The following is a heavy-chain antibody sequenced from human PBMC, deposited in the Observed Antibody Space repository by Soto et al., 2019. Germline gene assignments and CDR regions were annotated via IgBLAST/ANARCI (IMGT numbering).Heavy chain of an antibody. V-gene: IGHV4-39*07. CDR2: IYNSGST. CDR1: GGSISSTGYY. CDR3: ARTIRNKTGWYIRYFDP. J-gene: IGHJ5*02. D-gene: IGHD6-19*01. Sequence: NPSETLSLTCSVSGGSISSTGYYWVWIRLPPGKGLEWIGSIYNSGSTYYNPFLKSRVTISVDTSKSQFSLKLSSVTAADTAIYYCARTIRNKTGWYIRYFDPWGQGIPVTAPQ.